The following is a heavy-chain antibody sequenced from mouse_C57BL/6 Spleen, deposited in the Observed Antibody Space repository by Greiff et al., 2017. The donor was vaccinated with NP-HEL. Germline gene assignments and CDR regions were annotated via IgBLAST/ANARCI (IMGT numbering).Heavy chain of an antibody. J-gene: IGHJ4*01. CDR3: AKSSSYYAMDY. D-gene: IGHD1-1*01. CDR2: IWRGGST. V-gene: IGHV2-5*01. CDR1: GFSLTSYG. Sequence: VKVEESGPGLVQPSQSLSITCTVSGFSLTSYGVHWVRQSPGKGLEWLGVIWRGGSTDYNAAFMSRLSITKDNSKSQVFFKMNSLQADDTAIYYCAKSSSYYAMDYWGQGTSVTVSS.